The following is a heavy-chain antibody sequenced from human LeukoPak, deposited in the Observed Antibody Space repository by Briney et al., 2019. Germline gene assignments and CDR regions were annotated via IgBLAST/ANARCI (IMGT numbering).Heavy chain of an antibody. V-gene: IGHV4-59*08. D-gene: IGHD6-19*01. Sequence: PSETLSLTCTVSSASISSYYWSWIRQPPGKGLEWIGYIYYTGSTNYNPSLKSRVTISVDTSNNQFSLKLNSVTAADTAVYYCATAENSSGWFGYWGQGTLVTVSS. J-gene: IGHJ4*02. CDR3: ATAENSSGWFGY. CDR2: IYYTGST. CDR1: SASISSYY.